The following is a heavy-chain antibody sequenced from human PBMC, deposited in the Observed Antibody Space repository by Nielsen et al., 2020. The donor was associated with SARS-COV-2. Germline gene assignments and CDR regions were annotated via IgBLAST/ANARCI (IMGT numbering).Heavy chain of an antibody. J-gene: IGHJ4*02. CDR3: ARVERPQLGFYFDTSGQYYFDY. V-gene: IGHV1-18*04. CDR1: GYTFTTYG. D-gene: IGHD3-22*01. CDR2: ISRNNGKT. Sequence: ASVKVSCKASGYTFTTYGIGWVRQASGQGLEWMGWISRNNGKTQYAQKFQGRVTMTTDTATSTAYMELRSLRSDDSAVYYCARVERPQLGFYFDTSGQYYFDYWGQGTQVTVSS.